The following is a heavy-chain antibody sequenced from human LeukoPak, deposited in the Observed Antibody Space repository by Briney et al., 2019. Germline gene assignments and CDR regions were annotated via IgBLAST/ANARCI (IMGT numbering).Heavy chain of an antibody. V-gene: IGHV1-69*04. J-gene: IGHJ4*02. CDR3: ARISGSYSSV. CDR2: IIPILGIA. Sequence: SVKISCKASGGTFSSYAISWVRQAPGQGLEWMGRIIPILGIANYAQKFQGRVTITADKSTSTAYMELSSLRSEDTAVYYCARISGSYSSVWGQGTLVTVSS. CDR1: GGTFSSYA. D-gene: IGHD1-26*01.